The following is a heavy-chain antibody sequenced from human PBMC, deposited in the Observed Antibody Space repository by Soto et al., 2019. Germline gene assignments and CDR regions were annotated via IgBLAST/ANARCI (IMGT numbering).Heavy chain of an antibody. J-gene: IGHJ6*02. Sequence: QVQLQQSGPGLVKPSQTLSLTCAISGDSVSSNSAAWDVIRQSPSRGLEWLGRTYYRSKWYNDYAVSVKSRMTINPDTSKNQFSLQLNSVTPEDTAVYYCARDHPIAGAGNYYDALDVWGQGTTVTVSS. CDR1: GDSVSSNSAA. CDR2: TYYRSKWYN. D-gene: IGHD6-19*01. CDR3: ARDHPIAGAGNYYDALDV. V-gene: IGHV6-1*01.